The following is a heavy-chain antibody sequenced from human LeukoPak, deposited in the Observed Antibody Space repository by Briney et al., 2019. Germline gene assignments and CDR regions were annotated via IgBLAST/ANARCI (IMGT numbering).Heavy chain of an antibody. D-gene: IGHD3-16*01. CDR2: ISRVSSTI. Sequence: GGSLRLSCAASGFTFSSYAMSWVRQAPGKGLEWVPYISRVSSTIYYADSVKGRFTISRDNAMNSLYLQMNSLRAEDTAVYYCARIPDYDYVWGSYYYYYYMDVWGKGTTVTVSS. J-gene: IGHJ6*03. CDR3: ARIPDYDYVWGSYYYYYYMDV. V-gene: IGHV3-48*01. CDR1: GFTFSSYA.